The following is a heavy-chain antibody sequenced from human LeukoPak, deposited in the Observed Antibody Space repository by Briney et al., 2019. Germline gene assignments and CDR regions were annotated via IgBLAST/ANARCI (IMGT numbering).Heavy chain of an antibody. CDR3: ARGLYSSHFDY. D-gene: IGHD6-19*01. V-gene: IGHV3-20*04. J-gene: IGHJ4*02. CDR2: INWNGGST. Sequence: GGSLRLSCAASGFTFDDYGMSWVRQAPGKGLEWVSGINWNGGSTGYADSVKGRFTISRDNTKNSLYLQMNSLRAEDTALYYCARGLYSSHFDYWGQGTLVTVSS. CDR1: GFTFDDYG.